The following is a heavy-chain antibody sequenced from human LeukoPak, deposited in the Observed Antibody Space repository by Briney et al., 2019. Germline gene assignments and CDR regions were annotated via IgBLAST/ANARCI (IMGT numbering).Heavy chain of an antibody. CDR2: IIPIFGTA. V-gene: IGHV1-69*13. CDR3: ASQYYYGSGTYYYYMDV. D-gene: IGHD3-10*01. J-gene: IGHJ6*03. Sequence: ASVKVSCKASGGTFSSYAISWVRQAPGQGLEWMGGIIPIFGTANYAQKFQGRVTITADESTSTAYMELSSLRSEDTAVYYCASQYYYGSGTYYYYMDVWGKGTTVTISS. CDR1: GGTFSSYA.